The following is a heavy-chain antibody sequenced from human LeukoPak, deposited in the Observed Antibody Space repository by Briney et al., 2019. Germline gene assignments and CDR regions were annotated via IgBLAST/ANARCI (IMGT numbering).Heavy chain of an antibody. CDR3: AKDHKSYYDSSGKDY. CDR1: GFTFSTYS. D-gene: IGHD3-22*01. Sequence: GGSMRLSCEASGFTFSTYSMNWVRQTPGKGLEWVSVIRGSSGSTYYADSVKGRFTISRDDSKNTLYLQTNSLRAEDTAVYYCAKDHKSYYDSSGKDYWGQGTLVTVSS. CDR2: IRGSSGST. J-gene: IGHJ4*02. V-gene: IGHV3-23*01.